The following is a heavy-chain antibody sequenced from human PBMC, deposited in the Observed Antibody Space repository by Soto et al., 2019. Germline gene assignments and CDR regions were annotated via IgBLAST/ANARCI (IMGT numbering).Heavy chain of an antibody. V-gene: IGHV4-59*01. J-gene: IGHJ6*02. CDR2: IYYSGST. CDR3: ESSSGGSCYPSPYYYYGMDV. Sequence: SETLSLTCTVSGGSISSYYWSWIRQPPGKGLEWIGYIYYSGSTNYNPSLKSRVTISVDTSKNQFSLKLSSVTAADTAVYYCESSSGGSCYPSPYYYYGMDVWGQGTTVTVS. D-gene: IGHD2-15*01. CDR1: GGSISSYY.